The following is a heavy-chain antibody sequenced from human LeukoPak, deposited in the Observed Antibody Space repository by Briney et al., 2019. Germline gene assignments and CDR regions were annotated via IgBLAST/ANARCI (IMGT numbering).Heavy chain of an antibody. V-gene: IGHV3-11*01. J-gene: IGHJ6*02. CDR2: ISSSGYAV. D-gene: IGHD2-2*01. Sequence: PGGSLRLSCAASGFTSSDNYMSWIRQAPGKGLEWVAYISSSGYAVYYADSVKGRFTISRDNAKNSLYLQMNSLRAEDTAVYYCAREDIVVAVWGQGTTVTVSS. CDR3: AREDIVVAV. CDR1: GFTSSDNY.